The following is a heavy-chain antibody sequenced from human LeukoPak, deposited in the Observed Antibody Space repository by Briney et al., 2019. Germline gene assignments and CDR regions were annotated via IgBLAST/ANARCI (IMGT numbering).Heavy chain of an antibody. CDR1: GFTFSSYS. Sequence: GGSLRLSCAASGFTFSSYSMNWVRQAPGKGLEWVSSISSSSSYIYYADSVKGRFTISRDNSKNTLYLQMNSLRAEDTAVYYCAKDRHRSRDSSVYYFDYWGQGTLVTVSS. CDR3: AKDRHRSRDSSVYYFDY. CDR2: ISSSSSYI. J-gene: IGHJ4*02. D-gene: IGHD2-2*01. V-gene: IGHV3-21*01.